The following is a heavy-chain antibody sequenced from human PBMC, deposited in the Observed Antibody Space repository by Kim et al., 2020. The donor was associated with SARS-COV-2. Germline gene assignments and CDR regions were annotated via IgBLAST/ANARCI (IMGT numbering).Heavy chain of an antibody. V-gene: IGHV3-23*01. J-gene: IGHJ4*02. CDR3: AKYSSSWYFDY. CDR2: T. D-gene: IGHD6-13*01. Sequence: TNYADSVKGRFTISRDNSKNTLDLQMISLRAEDTAVYYCAKYSSSWYFDYWGQGTLVTVSS.